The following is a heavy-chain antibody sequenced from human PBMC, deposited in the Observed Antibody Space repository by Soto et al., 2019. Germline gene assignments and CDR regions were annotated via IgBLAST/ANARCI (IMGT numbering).Heavy chain of an antibody. J-gene: IGHJ6*02. CDR3: ARGIVATITAYYYYGMDV. CDR2: INSDGSST. D-gene: IGHD5-12*01. Sequence: GGSLILSCAASGFTFSSYWMHWVRQAPGKGLVWVSRINSDGSSTSYADSVKGRFTISRDNAKNTLYLQMNSLRAEDTAVYYCARGIVATITAYYYYGMDVWGQGTTVTVSS. CDR1: GFTFSSYW. V-gene: IGHV3-74*01.